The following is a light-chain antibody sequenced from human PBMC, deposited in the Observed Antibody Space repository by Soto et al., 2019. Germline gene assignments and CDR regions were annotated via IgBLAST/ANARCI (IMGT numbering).Light chain of an antibody. CDR1: TSDVGGYNY. CDR2: GVS. CDR3: SSYTASTTL. J-gene: IGLJ2*01. Sequence: QSALTQPASVSGSPGQSIAISCSGSTSDVGGYNYVSWYQQYPGKAPKLILYGVSDRPSGVSDRFSGSKSGNTASLIISGLQAEDEAPYYCSSYTASTTLFGGGTKVTVL. V-gene: IGLV2-14*03.